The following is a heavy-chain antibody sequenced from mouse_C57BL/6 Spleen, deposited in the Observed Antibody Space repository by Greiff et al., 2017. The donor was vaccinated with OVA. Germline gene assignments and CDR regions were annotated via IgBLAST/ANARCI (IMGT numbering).Heavy chain of an antibody. J-gene: IGHJ4*01. Sequence: EVKVEESGEGLVKPGGSLKLSCAASGFTFSSYAMSWVRQTPEKRLEWVAYISSGGDYIYYADTVKGRFTISRDNARNTLYLQMSSLKSEDTAMYYCTRDQGDYYAMDYWGQGTSVTVSS. CDR2: ISSGGDYI. CDR3: TRDQGDYYAMDY. V-gene: IGHV5-9-1*02. D-gene: IGHD3-2*02. CDR1: GFTFSSYA.